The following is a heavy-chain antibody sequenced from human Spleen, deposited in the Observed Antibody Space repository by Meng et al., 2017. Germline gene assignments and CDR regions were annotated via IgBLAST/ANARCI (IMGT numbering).Heavy chain of an antibody. CDR3: ARGSGSSRPLPRTASDY. J-gene: IGHJ4*02. Sequence: GRRGQYRARVQKPGASVRVSCKASGYPFAAYWIQWVRQAPGQGVEWMGRIDPKRDNTHYAQKFQGRVTTTRNTSISTAHMELSSLRSEDTAVYYCARGSGSSRPLPRTASDYWGQGTLVTVSS. CDR2: IDPKRDNT. D-gene: IGHD6-13*01. V-gene: IGHV1-8*03. CDR1: GYPFAAYW.